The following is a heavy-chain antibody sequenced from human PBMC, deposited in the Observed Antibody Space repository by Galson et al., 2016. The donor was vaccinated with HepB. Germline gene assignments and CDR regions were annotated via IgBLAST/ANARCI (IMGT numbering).Heavy chain of an antibody. CDR1: GFTFSNYA. CDR3: ASGWGEPATGTWFEP. V-gene: IGHV3-23*01. Sequence: SLRLSCAVSGFTFSNYAIIWVRQAPGKGLEWVSGISGRGDRTYYADSVKGRFTIYRDNSKDTRYLQMNSLRVEDTATSYCASGWGEPATGTWFEPWGQGSLVTVSA. D-gene: IGHD1-26*01. CDR2: ISGRGDRT. J-gene: IGHJ5*02.